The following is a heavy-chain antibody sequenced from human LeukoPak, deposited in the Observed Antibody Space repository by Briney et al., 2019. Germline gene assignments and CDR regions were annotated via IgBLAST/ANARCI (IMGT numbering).Heavy chain of an antibody. Sequence: SETLSLTCTVSGGSISSGGYYWSWIRQHPGKGLEWIGYIYYSGSTNYNPSLKSRVTISVDTSKNQFSLKLSSVTAADTAVYYCARVHYYDSSGYPGAFDIWGQGTMVTVSS. V-gene: IGHV4-61*08. CDR3: ARVHYYDSSGYPGAFDI. CDR1: GGSISSGGYY. J-gene: IGHJ3*02. D-gene: IGHD3-22*01. CDR2: IYYSGST.